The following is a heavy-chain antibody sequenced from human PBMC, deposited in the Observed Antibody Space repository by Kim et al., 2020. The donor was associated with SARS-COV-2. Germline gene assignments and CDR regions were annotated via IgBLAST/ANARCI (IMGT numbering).Heavy chain of an antibody. V-gene: IGHV4-31*03. Sequence: SETLSLTCTVSGGSISSGGYYWSWIRQHPGKGLEWIGYIYYSGSTYYNPSLKSRVTISVDTSKNQFSLKLSSVTAADTAVYYCARRAPMVQGVIGSFDYWGPGTLVTVSS. J-gene: IGHJ4*02. CDR2: IYYSGST. CDR1: GGSISSGGYY. CDR3: ARRAPMVQGVIGSFDY. D-gene: IGHD3-10*01.